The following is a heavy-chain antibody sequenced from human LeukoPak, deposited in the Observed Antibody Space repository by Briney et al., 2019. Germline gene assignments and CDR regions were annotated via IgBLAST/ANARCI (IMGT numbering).Heavy chain of an antibody. Sequence: GGSLRLSCAASGFTFSSYEMNWVRQAPGKGLEWVSAISGSGGSTYYADSVKGRFTISRDNSKNTLYLQMNSLRAEDTAVYYCAKEYDILTGYYAFDIWGQGTMVTVSS. CDR3: AKEYDILTGYYAFDI. D-gene: IGHD3-9*01. J-gene: IGHJ3*02. V-gene: IGHV3-23*01. CDR2: ISGSGGST. CDR1: GFTFSSYE.